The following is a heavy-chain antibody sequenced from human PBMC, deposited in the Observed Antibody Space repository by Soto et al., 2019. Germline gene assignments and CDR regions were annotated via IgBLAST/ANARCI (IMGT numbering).Heavy chain of an antibody. J-gene: IGHJ6*01. D-gene: IGHD3-22*01. CDR3: AKGQFLSNYDSNYCYGMQV. Sequence: GGSLRLSCAASAFTFSSYAMSWVRQAPGKGLEWVSSISGSVDNTYYADSVKGRFTISRDNSKYTLYLQMNSLRAEDTAVYYCAKGQFLSNYDSNYCYGMQVWGRETTVTISS. V-gene: IGHV3-23*01. CDR2: ISGSVDNT. CDR1: AFTFSSYA.